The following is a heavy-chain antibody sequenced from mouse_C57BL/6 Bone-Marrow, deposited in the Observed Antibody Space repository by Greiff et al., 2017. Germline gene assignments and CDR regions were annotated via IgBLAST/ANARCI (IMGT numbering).Heavy chain of an antibody. V-gene: IGHV1-76*01. CDR2: IYPGSGNT. Sequence: VQLQQSGAELVRPGASVKLSCKASGYTFTDYYINWVKQRPGQGLEWIARIYPGSGNTYYNEKFKGKATLTAEKSSSTAYMQLSSLTSEDSAVYFCARDDRGCAYWGQGTLVTVSA. CDR3: ARDDRGCAY. CDR1: GYTFTDYY. J-gene: IGHJ3*01. D-gene: IGHD2-12*01.